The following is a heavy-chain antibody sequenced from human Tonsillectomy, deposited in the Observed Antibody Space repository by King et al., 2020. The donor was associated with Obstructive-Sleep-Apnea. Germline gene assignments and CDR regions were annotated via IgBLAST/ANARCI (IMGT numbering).Heavy chain of an antibody. Sequence: GQLVQSGGCLVQPWRSLRLSCTASGFTFGDYAMSWFRQAPVKGLELVCFIRSKAYGGTTEYAASVNGRFTISRDDSKSIAYLQMNSLKTEDTAVYYCTRSSGWYWGDYWGQGTLVTVSS. J-gene: IGHJ4*02. D-gene: IGHD6-19*01. CDR2: IRSKAYGGTT. V-gene: IGHV3-49*03. CDR1: GFTFGDYA. CDR3: TRSSGWYWGDY.